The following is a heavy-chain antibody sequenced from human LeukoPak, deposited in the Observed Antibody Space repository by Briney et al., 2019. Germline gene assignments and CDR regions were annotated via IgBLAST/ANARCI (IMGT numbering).Heavy chain of an antibody. Sequence: PGGSLRLSCAASGFTFSSYAMSWVRQAPGKGLEWVSAISGSGGSTYYADSVKGRFTISRDNSKNTLYLQMNSLRAEDTAVYYCAKDQSPVVVITSWFDSWGQGTLVTVSS. CDR2: ISGSGGST. D-gene: IGHD3-22*01. J-gene: IGHJ5*01. CDR1: GFTFSSYA. V-gene: IGHV3-23*01. CDR3: AKDQSPVVVITSWFDS.